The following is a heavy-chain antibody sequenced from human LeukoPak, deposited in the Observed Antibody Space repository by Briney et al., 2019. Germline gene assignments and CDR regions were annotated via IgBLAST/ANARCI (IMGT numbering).Heavy chain of an antibody. CDR3: ARDWAARPGYYGMDV. CDR1: GFTVSSNY. V-gene: IGHV3-53*04. CDR2: IYSGGST. Sequence: GGSLRLSCAASGFTVSSNYMSWVRQTPGKGLEWVSVIYSGGSTYYADSVKGRFTISRHNSKNTLYLQMNSLRAEDTAVYYCARDWAARPGYYGMDVWGQGTTVTVSS. D-gene: IGHD6-6*01. J-gene: IGHJ6*02.